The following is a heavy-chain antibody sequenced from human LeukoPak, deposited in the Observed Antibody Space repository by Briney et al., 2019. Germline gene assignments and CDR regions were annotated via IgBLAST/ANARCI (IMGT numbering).Heavy chain of an antibody. CDR3: AKASAMIVTSYFDY. J-gene: IGHJ4*02. CDR2: ISGSGDST. D-gene: IGHD3-22*01. Sequence: PGGSLRLSCAASGISFTTYAMTWVRQAPGKGLEWVSGISGSGDSTYYSDSVRGRFIISRDNSKNMLYLQMNSLRAEDTAVYYCAKASAMIVTSYFDYWGQGTLVTVSS. CDR1: GISFTTYA. V-gene: IGHV3-23*01.